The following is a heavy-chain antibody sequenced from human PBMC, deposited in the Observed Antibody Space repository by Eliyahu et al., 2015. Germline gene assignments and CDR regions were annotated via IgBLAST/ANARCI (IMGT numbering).Heavy chain of an antibody. V-gene: IGHV4-61*01. CDR2: IYYSGST. Sequence: QVQLQESGPGLVKPSETLSLTCPVSGGSVSSGSYYWSWIRQPPGKGLEWIGYIYYSGSTNYNPSLKSRVTISVDTSKNQFSLKLSSVTAADTAVYYCARDRPHYYGMDVWGQGTTVTVSS. J-gene: IGHJ6*02. CDR3: ARDRPHYYGMDV. CDR1: GGSVSSGSYY.